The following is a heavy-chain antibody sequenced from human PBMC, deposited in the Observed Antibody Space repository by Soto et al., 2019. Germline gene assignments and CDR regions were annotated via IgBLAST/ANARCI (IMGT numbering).Heavy chain of an antibody. V-gene: IGHV3-13*01. CDR2: IGTAGDT. J-gene: IGHJ6*01. D-gene: IGHD3-10*01. CDR3: ARSARMGVTMVRGVINHYHYGMDV. Sequence: WGSLRLSCASSGFTFSSYDMRWVRQATGIGLDLVSAIGTAGDTYYPGSVKGRFTISRENAKNSLYLQMNSLRAGDTAVYYCARSARMGVTMVRGVINHYHYGMDVWGQGTPVTVSS. CDR1: GFTFSSYD.